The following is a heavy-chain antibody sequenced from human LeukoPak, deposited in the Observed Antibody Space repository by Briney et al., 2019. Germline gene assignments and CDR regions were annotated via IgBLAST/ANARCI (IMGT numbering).Heavy chain of an antibody. D-gene: IGHD6-19*01. Sequence: GGSLRLSCAASGFTFSSYSMNWVRQAPGKGLEWVSYISGSSGTRYYADSVKGRFTTSRDNAKNSLYLQMNSLRAEDTAVYYCARAPYTSGWYRGDNDYWGQGTLVTVSS. J-gene: IGHJ4*02. CDR2: ISGSSGTR. CDR1: GFTFSSYS. V-gene: IGHV3-48*01. CDR3: ARAPYTSGWYRGDNDY.